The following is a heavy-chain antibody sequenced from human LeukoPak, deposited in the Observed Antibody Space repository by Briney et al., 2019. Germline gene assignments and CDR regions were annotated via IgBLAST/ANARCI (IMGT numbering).Heavy chain of an antibody. CDR1: GDSISRYY. CDR3: ARTRSGYSTLGY. J-gene: IGHJ4*02. V-gene: IGHV4-59*01. CDR2: VFYTGST. Sequence: SETLSLTCTVSGDSISRYYWSWVRQPPGGGLEGIGYVFYTGSTNYNPSLKSRVAISVDTSRNQFSLKLTSVTAADTAVYYCARTRSGYSTLGYWGQGTLVTVSS. D-gene: IGHD1-26*01.